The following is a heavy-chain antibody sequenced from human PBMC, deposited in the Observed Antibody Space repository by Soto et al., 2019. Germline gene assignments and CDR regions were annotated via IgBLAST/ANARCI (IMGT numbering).Heavy chain of an antibody. CDR1: GGSISSSSYY. Sequence: PSETLSLTCTVSGGSISSSSYYWGWIRQPPGKGLEWIGSIYYSGSTYYNPSLKSRVTISVDTSKNQFSLKLSSVTAADKAVNYCARNVYYDSRGSAYYFDSWGQGTLVTVSS. CDR2: IYYSGST. CDR3: ARNVYYDSRGSAYYFDS. V-gene: IGHV4-39*01. J-gene: IGHJ4*02. D-gene: IGHD3-22*01.